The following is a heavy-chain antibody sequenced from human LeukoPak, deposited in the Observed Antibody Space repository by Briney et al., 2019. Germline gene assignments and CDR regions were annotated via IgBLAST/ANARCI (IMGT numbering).Heavy chain of an antibody. CDR2: ISSDGTNK. CDR1: GFTFSSYA. Sequence: GGSLRLSCAASGFTFSSYAMHWVRQAPGKGLEWVAVISSDGTNKYYADSVKGRFTISRDNSKNTLYLQMNSLRPEDTAVYYCPRDSQWLVSSGYYYYYIDVWGTGTTVTVSS. D-gene: IGHD6-19*01. V-gene: IGHV3-30*04. J-gene: IGHJ6*03. CDR3: PRDSQWLVSSGYYYYYIDV.